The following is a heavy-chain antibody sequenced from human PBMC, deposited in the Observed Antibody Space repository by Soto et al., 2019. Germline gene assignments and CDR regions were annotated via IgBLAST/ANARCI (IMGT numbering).Heavy chain of an antibody. CDR2: IYPGDSDT. Sequence: GESLKISCKASVYTFTNYWIGWVRQMPGKGLEWIGIIYPGDSDTRYSPSFQGQVIFSADKSINTAYLQWNSLKASDTAVYYCAREYYSASSGHIDYYYGMDVWGQGTTVTVSS. CDR3: AREYYSASSGHIDYYYGMDV. CDR1: VYTFTNYW. V-gene: IGHV5-51*01. J-gene: IGHJ6*02. D-gene: IGHD3-22*01.